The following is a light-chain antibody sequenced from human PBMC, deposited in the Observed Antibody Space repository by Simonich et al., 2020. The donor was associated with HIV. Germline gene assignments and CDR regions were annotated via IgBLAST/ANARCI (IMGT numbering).Light chain of an antibody. CDR3: QQYDNLPPFT. CDR1: QGISNY. V-gene: IGKV1-9*01. Sequence: IQLTQSPSFLSASVGDRVTITCRASQGISNYLAWYQQKPGKAPKLLIYAASTLQSGVPSRFSGSGSGTDFTLTISSLQPEDIATYYCQQYDNLPPFTFGPGTKVDIK. J-gene: IGKJ3*01. CDR2: AAS.